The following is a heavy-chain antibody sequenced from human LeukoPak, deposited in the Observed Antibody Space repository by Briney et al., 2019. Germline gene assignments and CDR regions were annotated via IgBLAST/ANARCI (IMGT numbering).Heavy chain of an antibody. CDR2: IKQDGSEQ. Sequence: PGGSLRLSCAASGFTFSNYWMSWVRQTPGKRLEWVANIKQDGSEQYYVDSVKGRFTISRDNAKNSLYLLLNSLRDEDTAVYYCARDWGDYSNPYYYYGMDVWGQGTPVTVSS. J-gene: IGHJ6*02. CDR1: GFTFSNYW. D-gene: IGHD4-4*01. V-gene: IGHV3-7*01. CDR3: ARDWGDYSNPYYYYGMDV.